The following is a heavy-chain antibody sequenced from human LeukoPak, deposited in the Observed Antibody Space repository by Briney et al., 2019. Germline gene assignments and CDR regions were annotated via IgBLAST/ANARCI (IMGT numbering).Heavy chain of an antibody. CDR2: INPNSGGT. CDR3: ARDRRIVVVMGDYYYGMDV. Sequence: GASVKVSCKASGGTFSSYAISWVRQAPGQGLEWMGWINPNSGGTNYAQKFQGWVTMTRDTSISTAYMELSRLRSDDTAVYYCARDRRIVVVMGDYYYGMDVWGQGTTVTVSS. J-gene: IGHJ6*02. V-gene: IGHV1-2*04. D-gene: IGHD3-22*01. CDR1: GGTFSSYA.